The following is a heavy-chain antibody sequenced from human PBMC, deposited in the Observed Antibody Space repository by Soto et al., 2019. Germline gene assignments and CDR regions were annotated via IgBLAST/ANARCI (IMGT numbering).Heavy chain of an antibody. D-gene: IGHD3-10*01. Sequence: GGSLRLSCAASGFTFSSFAMGWVRQAPGKGLEWVSAISPGGSNTQYADSVKGRFTISRDNSGNTLYLQMNNLRAEDTAIYYCAKPRGVYYFDYWGQGTLVTVSS. CDR1: GFTFSSFA. CDR3: AKPRGVYYFDY. CDR2: ISPGGSNT. J-gene: IGHJ4*02. V-gene: IGHV3-23*01.